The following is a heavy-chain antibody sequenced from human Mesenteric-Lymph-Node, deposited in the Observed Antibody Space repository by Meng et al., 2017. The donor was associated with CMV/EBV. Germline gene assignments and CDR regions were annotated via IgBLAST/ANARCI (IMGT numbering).Heavy chain of an antibody. Sequence: SVKVSCKASGGTFSNYAISWVRQAPGEGLEWMGGIIPMYDTANYAQKFQGRVTITTDESTSTAYMELGSLGSEDTAVYYCARASYYGSWSYYHFDYWGQGTMVTVSS. V-gene: IGHV1-69*05. D-gene: IGHD3-10*01. CDR2: IIPMYDTA. J-gene: IGHJ4*01. CDR3: ARASYYGSWSYYHFDY. CDR1: GGTFSNYA.